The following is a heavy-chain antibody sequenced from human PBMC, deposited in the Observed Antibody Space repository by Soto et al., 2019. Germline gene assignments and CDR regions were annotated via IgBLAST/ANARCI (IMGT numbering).Heavy chain of an antibody. Sequence: PSETLSLTCTVSGGFLSNGGYYWSWIRQHPGKGLEWIGCIYYSWNTYYNPSLKSRVTISVDTSKNQFSLKLSSVTAADTAVYYCARSRYSGYDYDFDYWGQGTLVTVSS. CDR1: GGFLSNGGYY. V-gene: IGHV4-39*01. CDR3: ARSRYSGYDYDFDY. D-gene: IGHD5-12*01. J-gene: IGHJ4*02. CDR2: IYYSWNT.